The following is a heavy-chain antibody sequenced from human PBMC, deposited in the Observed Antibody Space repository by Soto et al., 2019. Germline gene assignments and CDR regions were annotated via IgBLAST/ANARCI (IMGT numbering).Heavy chain of an antibody. V-gene: IGHV1-69*13. Sequence: SXKVSFKASGGTXTSYAIGLVRQAPGQGLEWMGGIIPIFGTANYAQKFQGRVTINADESTSTAYMELSSLRSEDTAVYYCARPYDILTGYYQPYYFDYWGQGTLGTVSS. D-gene: IGHD3-9*01. CDR2: IIPIFGTA. CDR3: ARPYDILTGYYQPYYFDY. CDR1: GGTXTSYA. J-gene: IGHJ4*02.